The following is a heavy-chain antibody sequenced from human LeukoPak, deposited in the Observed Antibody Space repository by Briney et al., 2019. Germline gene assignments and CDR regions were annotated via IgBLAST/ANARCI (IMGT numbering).Heavy chain of an antibody. CDR3: ARAEYCSGGSCKQYYYYGMDV. J-gene: IGHJ6*02. V-gene: IGHV3-7*01. CDR1: GFTFSSYW. CDR2: IKQDGSEK. D-gene: IGHD2-15*01. Sequence: GGSLRLSCAASGFTFSSYWMSWVRQAPGKGLEWVANIKQDGSEKYYVDSVKGRFTISRDNAKNSLYLQMNSLRAEDTAVYYCARAEYCSGGSCKQYYYYGMDVWGQGTTVTVSS.